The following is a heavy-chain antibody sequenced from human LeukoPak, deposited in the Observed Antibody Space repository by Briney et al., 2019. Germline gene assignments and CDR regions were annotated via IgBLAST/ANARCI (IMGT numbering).Heavy chain of an antibody. CDR3: AKAAASDGLAATDY. D-gene: IGHD6-13*01. V-gene: IGHV3-9*01. CDR1: GFTFDDYG. CDR2: ISWNSGNI. Sequence: PGGSLRLSCAASGFTFDDYGMSWVRQAPGKGLEWVSGISWNSGNIGYVDSVKGRFTISRDNARNSLYLRMNSLRAEDSALYYCAKAAASDGLAATDYWGQGTLVTVSS. J-gene: IGHJ4*02.